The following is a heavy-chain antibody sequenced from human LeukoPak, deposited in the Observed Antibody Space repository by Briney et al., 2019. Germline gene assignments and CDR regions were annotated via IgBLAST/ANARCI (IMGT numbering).Heavy chain of an antibody. V-gene: IGHV3-23*01. J-gene: IGHJ4*02. CDR1: GFTFSSYG. Sequence: GGSLRLSCAASGFTFSSYGMSWVRQAPGKGLEWVSAISGSGGSTYYADSVKGRFTISRDNSKNTLYLQMNSLRAEDTAVYYCAKDHFTFGGVIDRYYFDYWGQGTLVTVSS. CDR3: AKDHFTFGGVIDRYYFDY. D-gene: IGHD3-16*02. CDR2: ISGSGGST.